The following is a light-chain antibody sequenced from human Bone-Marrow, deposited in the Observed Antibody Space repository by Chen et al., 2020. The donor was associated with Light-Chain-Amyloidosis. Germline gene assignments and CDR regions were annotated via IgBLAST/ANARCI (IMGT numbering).Light chain of an antibody. Sequence: SYVLTQPSPVSVAPGQTATIACGGNNIGSTSVHWYQQTPGQAPLLVVYYDSDRPSGIPERLSGSNSGNTATLTISRVEAGDEADYYCQVWDRSSDRPVFGGGTKLTVL. CDR2: YDS. CDR1: NIGSTS. V-gene: IGLV3-21*02. CDR3: QVWDRSSDRPV. J-gene: IGLJ3*02.